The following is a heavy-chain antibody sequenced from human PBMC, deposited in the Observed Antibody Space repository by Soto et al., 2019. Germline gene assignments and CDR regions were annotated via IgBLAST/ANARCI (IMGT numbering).Heavy chain of an antibody. CDR3: AKDAVSGDGVWLLDS. V-gene: IGHV3-23*01. CDR1: GFTFRSYA. CDR2: LLRSGSST. Sequence: PGGSLRLSCAASGFTFRSYAMSWARQAPGKGLEWVSSLLRSGSSTYYADSVKGRFTISSDISANSLYLQMDSLRAEDTAVYYCAKDAVSGDGVWLLDSWGRGTVVTVSS. J-gene: IGHJ5*02. D-gene: IGHD4-17*01.